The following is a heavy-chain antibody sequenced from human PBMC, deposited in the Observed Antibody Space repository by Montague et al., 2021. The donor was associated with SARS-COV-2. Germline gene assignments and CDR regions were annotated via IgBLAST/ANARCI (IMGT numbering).Heavy chain of an antibody. CDR2: KYYSGST. D-gene: IGHD3-3*01. V-gene: IGHV4-39*01. Sequence: SETLSLTCTVSGASISSSSYYWGWLRPPPGKGLEWIGFKYYSGSTYYNPTLKSRVTISVDTSKNQLSLTLSSVTAADTAVYHCATLPSSITIFGVVQGYYFDDWGQGTLVTVSS. CDR1: GASISSSSYY. J-gene: IGHJ4*02. CDR3: ATLPSSITIFGVVQGYYFDD.